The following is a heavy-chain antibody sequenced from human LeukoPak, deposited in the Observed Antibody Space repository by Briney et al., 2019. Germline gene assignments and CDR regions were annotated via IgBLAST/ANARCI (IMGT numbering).Heavy chain of an antibody. J-gene: IGHJ5*02. CDR3: ARGPVVVPAAMDGWFDP. Sequence: ASVKVSCKASGYTFTGYYMHWVRQAPGQGLEWMGWINPNSGGTNYAQKFQGWVTVTRDTSISTAYMELSRLRSDDTAVYYCARGPVVVPAAMDGWFDPWGQGTLVTVSS. V-gene: IGHV1-2*04. CDR2: INPNSGGT. D-gene: IGHD2-2*01. CDR1: GYTFTGYY.